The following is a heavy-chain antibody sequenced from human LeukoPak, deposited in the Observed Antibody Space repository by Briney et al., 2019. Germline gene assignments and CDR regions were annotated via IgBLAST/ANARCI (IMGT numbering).Heavy chain of an antibody. CDR2: VANDGRDK. Sequence: PGGSLRLSCAATGFTFSSYAMHWIRQAPGKGLEWVAVVANDGRDKHHADSVKGRFTISRDNSRNTLYLQMNGLSAEDTALYSCAKDRKLGSAEYYFDLWGQGTPVAVS. J-gene: IGHJ4*02. CDR1: GFTFSSYA. V-gene: IGHV3-30*18. CDR3: AKDRKLGSAEYYFDL. D-gene: IGHD2-2*01.